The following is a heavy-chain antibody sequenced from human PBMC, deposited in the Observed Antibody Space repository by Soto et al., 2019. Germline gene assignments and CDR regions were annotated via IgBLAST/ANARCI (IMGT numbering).Heavy chain of an antibody. CDR1: GGSISSGGYY. V-gene: IGHV4-31*03. D-gene: IGHD3-3*01. Sequence: SETLSLTCTVSGGSISSGGYYWSWIRQHPGKGLEWIGYIYYSGSTYYNPSLKSRVTISVDTSKNQLSLKLSSVTAADTAVYYCARDHHITISGVVIPHWFDPWGQGTLVTVSS. CDR2: IYYSGST. J-gene: IGHJ5*02. CDR3: ARDHHITISGVVIPHWFDP.